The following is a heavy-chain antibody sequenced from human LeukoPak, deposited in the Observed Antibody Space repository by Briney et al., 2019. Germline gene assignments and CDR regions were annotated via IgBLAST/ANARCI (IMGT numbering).Heavy chain of an antibody. V-gene: IGHV3-23*01. CDR3: EIKLTSGKLN. J-gene: IGHJ4*02. CDR2: ISGDGGRT. D-gene: IGHD3-10*01. CDR1: GLSFGSYV. Sequence: GGSLRLSCAASGLSFGSYVMSWVRQAPGKGLEWVSAISGDGGRTYYADSAKGRFTISRDNSKNTLYLQVNSLRAEDTAVYYCEIKLTSGKLNWGQGILVTVSS.